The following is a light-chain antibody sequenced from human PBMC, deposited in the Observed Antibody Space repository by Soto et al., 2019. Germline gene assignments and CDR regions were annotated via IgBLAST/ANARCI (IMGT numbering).Light chain of an antibody. J-gene: IGKJ4*01. Sequence: DIQMTQSPSFVSASVGDRVTITCRASQGISSWLAWYQHRPVRAAKLLIHAASNLESGVPSRFRGSGSGTNFTLTISSLQTEDVTTYCCQQTTSFPLPFGGGTKVKIK. CDR1: QGISSW. CDR2: AAS. CDR3: QQTTSFPLP. V-gene: IGKV1-12*01.